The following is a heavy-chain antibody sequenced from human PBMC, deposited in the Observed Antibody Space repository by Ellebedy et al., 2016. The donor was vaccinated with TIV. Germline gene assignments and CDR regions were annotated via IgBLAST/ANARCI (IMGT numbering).Heavy chain of an antibody. J-gene: IGHJ4*02. D-gene: IGHD6-19*01. CDR1: GYTFSTYY. CDR2: INPNGGST. V-gene: IGHV1-46*01. Sequence: AASVKVSCKASGYTFSTYYMHWVRQAPGEGLAWVGLINPNGGSTLYTQKFQARITLTRDSSTTTVYMELIRLTSEDTAVYYCARVSHIEEAAADLWGQGTLVTVSS. CDR3: ARVSHIEEAAADL.